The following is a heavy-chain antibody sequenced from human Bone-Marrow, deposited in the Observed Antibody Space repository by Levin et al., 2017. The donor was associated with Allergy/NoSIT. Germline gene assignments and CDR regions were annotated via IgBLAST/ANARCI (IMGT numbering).Heavy chain of an antibody. CDR2: INPSGGST. Sequence: PEASVKISCKASGYTFTSYYMHWVRQAPGQGLEWMGIINPSGGSTSYAQKFQGRVTMTRDTSTSTVYMELSSLRSEDTAVYYCARGCPPGYYYVSSLDACDIWGQGTMVTVSA. V-gene: IGHV1-46*01. D-gene: IGHD3-22*01. CDR1: GYTFTSYY. J-gene: IGHJ3*02. CDR3: ARGCPPGYYYVSSLDACDI.